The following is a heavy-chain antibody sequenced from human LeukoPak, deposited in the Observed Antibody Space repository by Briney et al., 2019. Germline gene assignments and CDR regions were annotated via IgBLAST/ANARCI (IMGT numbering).Heavy chain of an antibody. Sequence: GGSLRLSCAASGFTFSSYSMNWVRQAPGKGLEWVSSISSSSSYIYYADSVKGRFTISRDNAKNSLYLQMNSLRAEDTAVYYCAKDTRQSMYYYDSSGQDFDYWGQGTLVTVSS. CDR3: AKDTRQSMYYYDSSGQDFDY. CDR1: GFTFSSYS. J-gene: IGHJ4*02. D-gene: IGHD3-22*01. CDR2: ISSSSSYI. V-gene: IGHV3-21*04.